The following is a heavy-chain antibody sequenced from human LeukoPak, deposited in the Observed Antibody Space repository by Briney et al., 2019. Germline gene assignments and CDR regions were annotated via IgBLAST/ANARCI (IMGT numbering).Heavy chain of an antibody. Sequence: PGGSLILSCAASGIRFSSYGMHWVRQAPGKGLEWVAVISDDGTNKYYADSVKGRFTISRDNSKNTVFLQMNSLRADDTALYYCAKDLSYHGSGSYYSPDYWGQGTLVTVSS. CDR3: AKDLSYHGSGSYYSPDY. V-gene: IGHV3-30*18. J-gene: IGHJ4*02. CDR2: ISDDGTNK. CDR1: GIRFSSYG. D-gene: IGHD3-10*01.